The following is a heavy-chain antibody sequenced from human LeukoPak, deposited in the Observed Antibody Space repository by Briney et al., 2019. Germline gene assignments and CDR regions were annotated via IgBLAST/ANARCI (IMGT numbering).Heavy chain of an antibody. CDR2: TYYRSKWFN. D-gene: IGHD6-13*01. V-gene: IGHV6-1*01. CDR3: ARTAAGKGCFDP. Sequence: SQTLSLTCAISGDGVSSNSAAWHWIRQSPSRGLEWLGRTYYRSKWFNDYAVSVKSRITINLDTSKNQFSLQLISVTPEDTAVYYCARTAAGKGCFDPWGQGTLVTVSS. CDR1: GDGVSSNSAA. J-gene: IGHJ5*02.